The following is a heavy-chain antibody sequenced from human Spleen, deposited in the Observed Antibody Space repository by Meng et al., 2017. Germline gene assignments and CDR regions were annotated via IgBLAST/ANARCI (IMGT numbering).Heavy chain of an antibody. D-gene: IGHD4-17*01. J-gene: IGHJ4*02. V-gene: IGHV4-59*01. Sequence: SERLSLACLVAGGSISSYYWSWIRQPPGKGLEWIGYIYYSGSTNYNPSLKSRVTISVDTSKNQFSLKLSSVPAADTAVYYCATGRTDYGDYPPVWGQGTLVTVSS. CDR1: GGSISSYY. CDR3: ATGRTDYGDYPPV. CDR2: IYYSGST.